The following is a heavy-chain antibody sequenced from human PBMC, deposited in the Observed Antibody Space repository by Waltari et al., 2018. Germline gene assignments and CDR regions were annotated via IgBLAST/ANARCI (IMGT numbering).Heavy chain of an antibody. D-gene: IGHD6-13*01. J-gene: IGHJ5*02. CDR3: AGGTTSSAAGAT. CDR2: IIPIFAPA. CDR1: GGTLSSYA. Sequence: QVQLVQSGAEVKKPGASVKVSTKASGGTLSSYAISWVQQAPGQWVELMGGIIPIFAPANYAQKFQCRVTLTTDESTSTAYIELSSLRSYDTAVYYWAGGTTSSAAGATWGQGTLVTVSS. V-gene: IGHV1-69*05.